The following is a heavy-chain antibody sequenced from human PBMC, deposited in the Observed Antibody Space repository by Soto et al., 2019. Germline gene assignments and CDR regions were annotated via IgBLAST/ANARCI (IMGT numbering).Heavy chain of an antibody. Sequence: SETLSLTCTVSGGSISSSSYYWGWIRQPPGKGLEWIGSIYYSGSTYYNPSLKSRVTISVDTSKNQFSLKLSPVTAADTAVYYCARRRLGYGDYDYWGQGTLVTVSS. CDR2: IYYSGST. CDR3: ARRRLGYGDYDY. V-gene: IGHV4-39*01. D-gene: IGHD4-17*01. J-gene: IGHJ4*02. CDR1: GGSISSSSYY.